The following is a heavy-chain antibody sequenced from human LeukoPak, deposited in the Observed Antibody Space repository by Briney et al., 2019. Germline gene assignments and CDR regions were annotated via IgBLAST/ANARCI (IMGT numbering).Heavy chain of an antibody. V-gene: IGHV3-23*01. CDR2: FIGSSSNT. D-gene: IGHD3-16*01. CDR3: AKGVLRTGGDY. J-gene: IGHJ4*02. Sequence: GGSLRLSCAASGFTFSSSAMTWVRQAPGKGLEGVSSFIGSSSNTYDADSVRVRFTISKDNSKNTLYLQMNSLRAEDTAVYYCAKGVLRTGGDYWGQGTLVTVSS. CDR1: GFTFSSSA.